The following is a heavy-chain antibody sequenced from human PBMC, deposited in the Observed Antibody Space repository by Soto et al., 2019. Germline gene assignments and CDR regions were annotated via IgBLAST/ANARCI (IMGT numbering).Heavy chain of an antibody. Sequence: QVQLGESGGGVVQPGRSLRLSCAASGFTFSSYGMHWVRQAPGKGLEWVAVIWYDGSNKYYADSVKGRFTISRDNSKNPLYLKMNSLRSEDTAVSYCARDWKEMATTSPLDYWGQGTLVTVSS. CDR1: GFTFSSYG. CDR3: ARDWKEMATTSPLDY. CDR2: IWYDGSNK. V-gene: IGHV3-33*01. D-gene: IGHD5-12*01. J-gene: IGHJ4*02.